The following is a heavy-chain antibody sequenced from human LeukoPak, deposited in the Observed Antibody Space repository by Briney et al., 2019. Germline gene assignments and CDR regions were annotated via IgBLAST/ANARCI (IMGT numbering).Heavy chain of an antibody. CDR2: ISGSGSST. V-gene: IGHV3-23*01. CDR1: GLTFSNEA. J-gene: IGHJ6*03. CDR3: AKQGSDYDFWSGGYYMDV. Sequence: GGSLRLSCAASGLTFSNEAMSWVRQGPGKGLEWVSGISGSGSSTYYGDPVKGRFTISRDNSKNTLYLQMSSLRAEDTAVYYCAKQGSDYDFWSGGYYMDVWGKGTTVTVSS. D-gene: IGHD3-3*01.